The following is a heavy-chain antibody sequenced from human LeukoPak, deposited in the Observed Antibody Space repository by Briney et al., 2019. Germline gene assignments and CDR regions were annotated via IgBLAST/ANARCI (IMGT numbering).Heavy chain of an antibody. CDR3: ARESPLTMIVVVIPRNWFDP. D-gene: IGHD3-22*01. J-gene: IGHJ5*02. CDR1: GGSISSSSYY. V-gene: IGHV4-39*07. CDR2: IYYSGST. Sequence: SETLSLTCTVSGGSISSSSYYWGWIRQPPGKGLEWIGSIYYSGSTYYNPSLKSRVTISVDTSKNQFSLKLSSVTAADTAVYYCARESPLTMIVVVIPRNWFDPWGQGTLVTVSS.